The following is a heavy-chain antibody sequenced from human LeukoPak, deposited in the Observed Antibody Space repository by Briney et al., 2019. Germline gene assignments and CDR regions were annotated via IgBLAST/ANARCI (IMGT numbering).Heavy chain of an antibody. CDR2: IYYSGST. J-gene: IGHJ4*02. CDR1: GGSISSSSYY. CDR3: ARNRLEMAVARGLDY. Sequence: SETLSLTCTVSGGSISSSSYYWGWIRQPPGKGLEWIGSIYYSGSTYYNPSLKSRVTISVDTSKNQFSLKLSSVTAADTAVYYCARNRLEMAVARGLDYWGQGTLVTVSS. V-gene: IGHV4-39*01. D-gene: IGHD5-24*01.